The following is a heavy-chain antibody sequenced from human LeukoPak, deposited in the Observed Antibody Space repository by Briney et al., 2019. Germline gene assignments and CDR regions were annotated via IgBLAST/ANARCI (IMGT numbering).Heavy chain of an antibody. D-gene: IGHD3-10*01. CDR1: GFTFSSYW. J-gene: IGHJ4*02. CDR2: IKQDGSEK. Sequence: GGSLRLSCAASGFTFSSYWMSWVRQAPGKGLEWVANIKQDGSEKYYVDSVKGRFTISRDNAKNSLYLQMNSLRAEDTAVYYCARGGLLWFGESFGYWGQGTLVTVSS. V-gene: IGHV3-7*01. CDR3: ARGGLLWFGESFGY.